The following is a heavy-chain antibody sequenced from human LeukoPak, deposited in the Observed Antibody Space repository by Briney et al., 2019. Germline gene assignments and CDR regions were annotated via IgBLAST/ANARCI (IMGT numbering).Heavy chain of an antibody. CDR1: GFSVTRTG. J-gene: IGHJ3*02. D-gene: IGHD3-3*01. V-gene: IGHV3-21*01. CDR3: AREGLRTERSDTDAFDI. Sequence: GRSLRLSCEASGFSVTRTGMHWVRQAPGKGLEWVSSISSNGYYIYYAGSVRGRFTISRDNAKNSLYLQMNSLRAEDTALYYCAREGLRTERSDTDAFDIWGQGTMVTVSS. CDR2: ISSNGYYI.